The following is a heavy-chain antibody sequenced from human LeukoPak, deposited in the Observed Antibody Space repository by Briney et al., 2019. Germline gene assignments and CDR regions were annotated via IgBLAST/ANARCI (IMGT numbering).Heavy chain of an antibody. J-gene: IGHJ4*02. CDR1: GGSISSSY. Sequence: KTSETLSLTCTVSGGSISSSYWSWIRQPPGKGLEGMGYIYYTGSTNYNPSLQSRVTISVDTSKNQFSLKLSSVTAADTAMYYCARAEGEAYYDILTGYFDYWGQGTLVTVSS. D-gene: IGHD3-9*01. CDR3: ARAEGEAYYDILTGYFDY. V-gene: IGHV4-59*08. CDR2: IYYTGST.